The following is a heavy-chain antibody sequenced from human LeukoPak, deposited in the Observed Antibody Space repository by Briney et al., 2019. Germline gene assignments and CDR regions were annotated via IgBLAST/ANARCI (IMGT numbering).Heavy chain of an antibody. Sequence: GGSLRLSCAASGFTFSTYEINWVRQAPGKGLERLSHISTSGSSIHYADSVKGRFTISRDNAKNSLYLQMNSLRVEDTAVYYCARDATTELGTVYMDVWGKGTTVTISS. CDR2: ISTSGSSI. CDR3: ARDATTELGTVYMDV. J-gene: IGHJ6*03. V-gene: IGHV3-48*03. D-gene: IGHD4-17*01. CDR1: GFTFSTYE.